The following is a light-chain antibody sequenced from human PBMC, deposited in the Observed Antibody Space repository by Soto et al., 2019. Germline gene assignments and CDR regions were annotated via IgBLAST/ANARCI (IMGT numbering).Light chain of an antibody. Sequence: QSVLTQPPSVSGAPGQRVTISCTGSSSNIGAGYDVHWYQQLPGTAPKLLISGNSNRPSGVPDRFSGSKSGTSASLAITGLQAEDEADYYCQPYDSSLSGSYVFGTGTKVTVL. V-gene: IGLV1-40*01. CDR3: QPYDSSLSGSYV. J-gene: IGLJ1*01. CDR2: GNS. CDR1: SSNIGAGYD.